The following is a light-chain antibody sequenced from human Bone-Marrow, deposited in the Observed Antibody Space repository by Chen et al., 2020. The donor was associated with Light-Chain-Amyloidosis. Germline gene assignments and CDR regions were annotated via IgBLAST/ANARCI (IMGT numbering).Light chain of an antibody. J-gene: IGLJ2*01. CDR1: GLPTQY. CDR2: KDN. Sequence: TQPPAVAVSPGQTARISCSGDGLPTQYSSWYQLRPGQAPRLLIFKDNERPSGIPERFSDSSSGTIVTLTINGVQAEDEADYYCQSAITDGVSMFFGGGTRLTVL. CDR3: QSAITDGVSMF. V-gene: IGLV3-25*03.